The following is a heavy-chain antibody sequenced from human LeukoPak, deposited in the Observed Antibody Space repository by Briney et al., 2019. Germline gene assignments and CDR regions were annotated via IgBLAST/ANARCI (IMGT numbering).Heavy chain of an antibody. D-gene: IGHD6-13*01. Sequence: GASVKVSCKASGYTFTGYYMHWVRQAPGQGLEWMGWINPNSGGTNYAQKFQGRVTMTRDTSISTAYMELSRLRSDDTAVYYCARAPLSIAAARAYYYYYYMDVWGKGTTVTVSS. CDR3: ARAPLSIAAARAYYYYYYMDV. CDR1: GYTFTGYY. CDR2: INPNSGGT. J-gene: IGHJ6*03. V-gene: IGHV1-2*02.